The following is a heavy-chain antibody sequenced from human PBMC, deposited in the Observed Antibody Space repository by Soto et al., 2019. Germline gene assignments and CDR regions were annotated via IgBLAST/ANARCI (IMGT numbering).Heavy chain of an antibody. CDR2: IYYSGST. V-gene: IGHV4-59*08. CDR3: ARHSNRNYGLYYFDF. Sequence: TSETMCLTSTVADGYGGGYGWGWIRQKPGKGLEWIGYIYYSGSTKYNPSLKSRVTMSVDTSNNQFSLKVSSVTAADTAVYYCARHSNRNYGLYYFDFWGLGALVTVSS. J-gene: IGHJ4*02. D-gene: IGHD4-4*01. CDR1: DGYGGGYG.